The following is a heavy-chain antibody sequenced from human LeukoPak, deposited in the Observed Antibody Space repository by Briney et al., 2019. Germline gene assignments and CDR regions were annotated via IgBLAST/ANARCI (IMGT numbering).Heavy chain of an antibody. V-gene: IGHV4-61*02. CDR2: IYTSGST. Sequence: PSETLSLTCTVSGGSISSGSYYWSWIRQPAGKGLEWIGRIYTSGSTNYNPSLKSRVTISVDTSKNQFSLKLSSVTAADTAVYYCARDPSGSHYYYYYMDVWGKGTTVTVSS. CDR3: ARDPSGSHYYYYYMDV. CDR1: GGSISSGSYY. D-gene: IGHD3-10*01. J-gene: IGHJ6*03.